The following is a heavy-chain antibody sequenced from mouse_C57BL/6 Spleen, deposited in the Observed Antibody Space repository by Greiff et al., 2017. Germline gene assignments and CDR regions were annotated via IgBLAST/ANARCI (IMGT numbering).Heavy chain of an antibody. J-gene: IGHJ1*03. CDR2: ISYSGST. Sequence: EVQLVESGPGMVKPSQSLSLTCTVTGYSITSGYDWHWIRHFPGNKLEWMGYISYSGSTNYNPSLKSRISITHDTSKNHFFLKLNSVTTEDTATYYCARAGIYDGYYGYFDVWGTGTTVTVSS. CDR3: ARAGIYDGYYGYFDV. CDR1: GYSITSGYD. D-gene: IGHD2-3*01. V-gene: IGHV3-1*01.